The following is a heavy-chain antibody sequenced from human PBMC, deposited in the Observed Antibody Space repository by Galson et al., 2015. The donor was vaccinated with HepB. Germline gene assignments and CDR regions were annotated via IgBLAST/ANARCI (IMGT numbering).Heavy chain of an antibody. CDR2: ISGTSTYV. CDR3: ARGDYDILTMDV. V-gene: IGHV3-11*06. CDR1: GFTFSDNY. J-gene: IGHJ6*02. D-gene: IGHD3-9*01. Sequence: SLRLSCAGSGFTFSDNYISWIRQAPGKGLQLISYISGTSTYVDYADSVVGRFTISRDNANNSVFLQMNNLRADETGVYYCARGDYDILTMDVWGQGTTVIVSS.